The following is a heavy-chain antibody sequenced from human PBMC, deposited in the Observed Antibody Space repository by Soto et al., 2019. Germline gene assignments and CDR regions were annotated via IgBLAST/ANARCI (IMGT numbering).Heavy chain of an antibody. Sequence: ASVKVSCKASGYTFTASGISWVRQAPGQGLEWMGWTSIYNGHTEYSPKFLGRVVMTTDTSAYTAYLELRSLRPDDAALYYCARWDDYGASDQYHFDHWGQGTLVTVSS. CDR1: GYTFTASG. J-gene: IGHJ4*02. D-gene: IGHD4-17*01. CDR2: TSIYNGHT. V-gene: IGHV1-18*01. CDR3: ARWDDYGASDQYHFDH.